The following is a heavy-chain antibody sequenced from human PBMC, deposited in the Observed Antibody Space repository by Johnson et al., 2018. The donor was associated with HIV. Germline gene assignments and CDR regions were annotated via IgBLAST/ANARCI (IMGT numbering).Heavy chain of an antibody. Sequence: EVQLVESGGGVVQPGRSLRLSCAASGFTFSDHWMYWVRQAPGKGLVWVSRIKTDGRGTNYADSVRGRFTISRDDAKNTLYLQMNSLRAEDTAVYYCVRGLDIWGQGTEVTVSS. J-gene: IGHJ3*02. CDR2: IKTDGRGT. CDR3: VRGLDI. CDR1: GFTFSDHW. V-gene: IGHV3-74*02.